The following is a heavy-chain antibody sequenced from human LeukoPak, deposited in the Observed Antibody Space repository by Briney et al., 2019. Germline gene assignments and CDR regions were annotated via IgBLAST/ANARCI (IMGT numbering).Heavy chain of an antibody. V-gene: IGHV1-2*06. Sequence: ASVKVSSNASGYTFTGYNMHWVRQAPGQGLEWMGRINPNSGGTNYAQKFQGRVTMTRDTSISTAQMEQSRLRSDDTAVYYCARGTEIYYDSSGYYYEVIGAFDIWGQGTMVTVSS. D-gene: IGHD3-22*01. CDR1: GYTFTGYN. CDR3: ARGTEIYYDSSGYYYEVIGAFDI. CDR2: INPNSGGT. J-gene: IGHJ3*02.